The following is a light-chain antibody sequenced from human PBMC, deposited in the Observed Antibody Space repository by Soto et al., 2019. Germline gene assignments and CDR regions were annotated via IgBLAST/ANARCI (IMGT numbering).Light chain of an antibody. Sequence: QSVLTQPPPASGSPGQSVAISCTGTSSDVGGYNYVSWYQQHPGKAPKLMIYEVNKRPSGVPDRFSGSKSGSTASLTVSGLQAEDEADYYCSSYAGSGNVFGTGTKVTVL. CDR1: SSDVGGYNY. V-gene: IGLV2-8*01. CDR2: EVN. CDR3: SSYAGSGNV. J-gene: IGLJ1*01.